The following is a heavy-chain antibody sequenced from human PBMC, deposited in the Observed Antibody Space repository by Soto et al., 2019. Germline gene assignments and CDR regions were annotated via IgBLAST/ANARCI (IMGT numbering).Heavy chain of an antibody. CDR3: ARDYGTIEAVAARSFDY. CDR2: INHSGST. J-gene: IGHJ4*02. Sequence: QVQLQQWGAGLLKPSETLSLTCAVYGGSFSGYYWCWMRQPPGKGLQWIGEINHSGSTNYNPSLKSGVTISVDTSKHQFARKLSFVAAADTAVYYCARDYGTIEAVAARSFDYWGKGTMVAVSS. CDR1: GGSFSGYY. V-gene: IGHV4-34*01. D-gene: IGHD6-19*01.